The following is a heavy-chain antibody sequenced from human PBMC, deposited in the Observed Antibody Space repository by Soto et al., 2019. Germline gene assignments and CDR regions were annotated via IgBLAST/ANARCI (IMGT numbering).Heavy chain of an antibody. CDR3: AALVATNWYFDL. V-gene: IGHV3-7*01. J-gene: IGHJ2*01. CDR1: GFTFSSYW. Sequence: GGSLRLSCAASGFTFSSYWMSWVRQAPGKGLEWVANIKQDGSEKYYVDSVKGRFAVSRDNAKNSLYLQMNSLRAEDTAMYYCAALVATNWYFDLWGRGTLVTVSS. D-gene: IGHD5-12*01. CDR2: IKQDGSEK.